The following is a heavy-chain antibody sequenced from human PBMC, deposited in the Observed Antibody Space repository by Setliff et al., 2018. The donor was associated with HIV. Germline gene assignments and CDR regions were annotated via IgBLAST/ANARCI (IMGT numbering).Heavy chain of an antibody. CDR2: FDPQDGKT. J-gene: IGHJ4*02. CDR1: GYTLTEVS. D-gene: IGHD3-10*01. Sequence: ASVKVSCKISGYTLTEVSMHWVRQAPGKGLEWMGYFDPQDGKTIYAQKFQGRVTMTEDTSTYTAYMELSGLRSEDTAVYSCARGGDDYGPGTWTFDYWGQGTSVTVSS. CDR3: ARGGDDYGPGTWTFDY. V-gene: IGHV1-24*01.